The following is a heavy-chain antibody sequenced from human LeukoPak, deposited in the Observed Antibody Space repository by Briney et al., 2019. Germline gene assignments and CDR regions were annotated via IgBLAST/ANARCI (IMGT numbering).Heavy chain of an antibody. CDR3: ARDEVYGELYY. Sequence: PSETLSLTCTISGEPIGSYFWSWIRQPAGKGLEWIGRISASGSTYYSLSLKSRVSMSVDKSKDQFSLNLTSLSAADTAIYYCARDEVYGELYYWGQGTLVSVSS. V-gene: IGHV4-4*07. CDR1: GEPIGSYF. CDR2: ISASGST. D-gene: IGHD3-10*01. J-gene: IGHJ4*02.